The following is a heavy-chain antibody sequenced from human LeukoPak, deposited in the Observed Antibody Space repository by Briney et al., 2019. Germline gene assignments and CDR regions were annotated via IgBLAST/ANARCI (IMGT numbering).Heavy chain of an antibody. CDR3: ARHGVAVARRLDF. Sequence: SETLSLTCSVSGGSITSYYWSCIRQPPGMGLEWIGYIYYSGSTNYNPSLKSRVTISVDTSKNQFSLKLSSVTAADTAVYYCARHGVAVARRLDFWGQGTLVTVSS. D-gene: IGHD6-19*01. V-gene: IGHV4-59*08. J-gene: IGHJ4*02. CDR2: IYYSGST. CDR1: GGSITSYY.